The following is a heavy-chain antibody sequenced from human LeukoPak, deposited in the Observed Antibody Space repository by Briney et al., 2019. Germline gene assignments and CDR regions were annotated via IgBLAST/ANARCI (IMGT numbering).Heavy chain of an antibody. D-gene: IGHD3-16*01. CDR1: GFTFSSYA. CDR2: LRGNGDT. J-gene: IGHJ4*02. CDR3: AKARWVSNADAVL. V-gene: IGHV3-23*01. Sequence: PGGSLRLSCAASGFTFSSYAMSWVREAPARGLEWVSSLRGNGDTFYADSVKGRFTLPRDDSRNTVYLQLNNLRVEDTAVYYCAKARWVSNADAVLWGQGTVVTVSS.